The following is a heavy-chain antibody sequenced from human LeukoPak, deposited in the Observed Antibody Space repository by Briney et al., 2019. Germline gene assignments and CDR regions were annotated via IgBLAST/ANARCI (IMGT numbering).Heavy chain of an antibody. V-gene: IGHV4-59*12. CDR3: ARDRDIVVVVAAKVHYYYYMDV. Sequence: SETLSLTCTVSGGSISSYYWSWIRQPPGKGLEWIGYIYYSGSTNYNPSLKSRVTISVDTSKNQFSLKLSSVTAADTAVYYCARDRDIVVVVAAKVHYYYYMDVWGKGTTVTVSS. J-gene: IGHJ6*03. D-gene: IGHD2-15*01. CDR2: IYYSGST. CDR1: GGSISSYY.